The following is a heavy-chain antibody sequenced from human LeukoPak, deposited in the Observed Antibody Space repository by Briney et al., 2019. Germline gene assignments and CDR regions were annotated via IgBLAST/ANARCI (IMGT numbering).Heavy chain of an antibody. CDR1: GGSISTYY. CDR3: ARDHRAAAGPFDP. D-gene: IGHD6-13*01. Sequence: SETLSLTCTVSGGSISTYYWSWIRQPPGKGLEWIGYINYTGSTNYNASLKSRVTISLDTSKNHFSLKLTSVTAADTAVYYCARDHRAAAGPFDPWGQGTLVTVSS. J-gene: IGHJ5*02. CDR2: INYTGST. V-gene: IGHV4-59*01.